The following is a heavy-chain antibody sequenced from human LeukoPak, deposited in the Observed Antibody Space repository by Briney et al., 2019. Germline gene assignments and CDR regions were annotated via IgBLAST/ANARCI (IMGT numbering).Heavy chain of an antibody. CDR2: IYYSGST. CDR3: ASRRYSSSWGYAFDI. J-gene: IGHJ3*02. CDR1: GGSISSSTYY. Sequence: SETLSLTCTVSGGSISSSTYYWGWIRQPPGKGLEWIGNIYYSGSTYYNPSLKSRVTISVDTSKNQFSLKLSSVTAADTAVYYCASRRYSSSWGYAFDIWGQGTMVTVSS. D-gene: IGHD6-6*01. V-gene: IGHV4-39*01.